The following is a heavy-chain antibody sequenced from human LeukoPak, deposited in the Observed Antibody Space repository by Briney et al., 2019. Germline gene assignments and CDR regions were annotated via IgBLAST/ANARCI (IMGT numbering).Heavy chain of an antibody. Sequence: PSETLSLTCAVSGYSISSGYYWGWIRQPPGKGLEWIGSIYHSGSTYYNPSLQSRVTISVDTSKNQFSLKLSSVTAADTAVYYCARYAWGTAADPYWGQGTLVTVS. CDR1: GYSISSGYY. J-gene: IGHJ4*02. D-gene: IGHD3-16*01. CDR3: ARYAWGTAADPY. V-gene: IGHV4-38-2*01. CDR2: IYHSGST.